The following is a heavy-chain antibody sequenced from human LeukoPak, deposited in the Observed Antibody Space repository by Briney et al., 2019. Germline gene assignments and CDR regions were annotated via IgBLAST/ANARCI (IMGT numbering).Heavy chain of an antibody. V-gene: IGHV3-23*01. CDR3: VANMYKYMDV. CDR2: IGGNGATT. Sequence: GGSLRLSSAVSGLTFSTYAMSWVRQAPGRGLEWVSSIGGNGATTYYADSVKGRFSISRDNSKKTAFLQMNSLRAEDTAVYYAVANMYKYMDVWGKGTTVTVSS. D-gene: IGHD1-1*01. J-gene: IGHJ6*03. CDR1: GLTFSTYA.